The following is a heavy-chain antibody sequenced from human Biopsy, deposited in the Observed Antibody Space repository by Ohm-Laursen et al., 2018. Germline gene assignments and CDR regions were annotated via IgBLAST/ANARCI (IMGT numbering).Heavy chain of an antibody. CDR2: SIPILGTG. D-gene: IGHD3-9*01. Sequence: SSVKVSCKAPGGTFSNYGVNWVRQAPGQGLEWLGGSIPILGTGNYAQKFQDRVTVAADTSTSTATMELRSLRSDDTAVYYCATKLTGYFHHWGQGTLVIVSS. CDR3: ATKLTGYFHH. J-gene: IGHJ1*01. CDR1: GGTFSNYG. V-gene: IGHV1-69*06.